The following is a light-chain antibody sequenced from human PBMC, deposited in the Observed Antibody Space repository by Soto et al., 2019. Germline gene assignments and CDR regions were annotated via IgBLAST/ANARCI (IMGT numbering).Light chain of an antibody. J-gene: IGLJ2*01. Sequence: QLVLTQSPSASASLGASVKLTCTLSSGHSSYAIAWHQQQTEKGPRYLMKINSDGSHSKGDGIPDRFSGSSSVAERYLTISSLQSEDEADYYCQTWVSGIEVFGGGTQLTVL. V-gene: IGLV4-69*01. CDR2: INSDGSH. CDR1: SGHSSYA. CDR3: QTWVSGIEV.